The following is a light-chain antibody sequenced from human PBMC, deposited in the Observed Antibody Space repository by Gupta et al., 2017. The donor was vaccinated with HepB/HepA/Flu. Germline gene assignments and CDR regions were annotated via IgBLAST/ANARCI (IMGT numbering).Light chain of an antibody. J-gene: IGLJ2*01. Sequence: LTQPPPVSVAPGRTARSTCGGNNIGIKSVHVYQQRPGQAPLVVIYEDTNRPSGIPERSSCSNSGNTATLTISRVEAWDEADYYCQVWDTRTDHPVVFGGGTKLTV. CDR3: QVWDTRTDHPVV. CDR2: EDT. V-gene: IGLV3-21*03. CDR1: NIGIKS.